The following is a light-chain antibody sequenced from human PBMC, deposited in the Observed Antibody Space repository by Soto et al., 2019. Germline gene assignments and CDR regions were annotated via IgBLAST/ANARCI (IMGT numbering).Light chain of an antibody. J-gene: IGLJ3*02. CDR2: RNN. V-gene: IGLV1-47*01. Sequence: QLVLTQPPSASGTPGQRVIISCSGSSSNIGSNYVYWYQHLPGTAPKLLIYRNNQWPSGVPDRFSGSNSGTSASLAISGLRSEDEADYYCAAWDDSLSGWVFGGGTKLTVL. CDR1: SSNIGSNY. CDR3: AAWDDSLSGWV.